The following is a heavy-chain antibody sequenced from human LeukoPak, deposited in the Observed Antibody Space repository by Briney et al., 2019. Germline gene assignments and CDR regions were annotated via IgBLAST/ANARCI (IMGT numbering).Heavy chain of an antibody. CDR3: MRSRGFFDY. J-gene: IGHJ4*02. CDR2: ITEGGDIT. V-gene: IGHV3-23*01. D-gene: IGHD3-10*01. Sequence: MGWVRQAXGXGXEWVSSITEGGDITYYADSVKGRFTISRDDSRNTVFLQTNSLRAEDTAIYYCMRSRGFFDYWGQGTLVTVSS.